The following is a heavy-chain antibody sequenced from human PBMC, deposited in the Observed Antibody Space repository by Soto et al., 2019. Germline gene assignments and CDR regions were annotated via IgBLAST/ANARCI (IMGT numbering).Heavy chain of an antibody. CDR1: GFTFSSYG. D-gene: IGHD5-12*01. J-gene: IGHJ4*02. CDR3: ARDRGGYRNLDY. Sequence: GGSLRLSCAASGFTFSSYGMHWVRQAPGKGLEWVAVIWYDGSNKYYADSVKGRFTISRDNSKNTLYLQMNSLRAEDTAVYYCARDRGGYRNLDYWGQGTLVTVSS. V-gene: IGHV3-33*01. CDR2: IWYDGSNK.